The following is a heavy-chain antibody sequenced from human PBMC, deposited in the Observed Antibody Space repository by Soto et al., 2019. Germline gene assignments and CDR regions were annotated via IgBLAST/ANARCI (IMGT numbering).Heavy chain of an antibody. J-gene: IGHJ6*02. CDR3: ANDWRGGYYDVDV. CDR1: GFTFNRYA. CDR2: IGSSGADI. D-gene: IGHD1-1*01. V-gene: IGHV3-23*01. Sequence: GGSLRLSCAASGFTFNRYAMNWVRQTPGKGLEWVSCIGSSGADIYYTDSVKGRFTISRDNSKSTLYLHMTSLSAEDTAIYYCANDWRGGYYDVDVWGQGTAVTVSS.